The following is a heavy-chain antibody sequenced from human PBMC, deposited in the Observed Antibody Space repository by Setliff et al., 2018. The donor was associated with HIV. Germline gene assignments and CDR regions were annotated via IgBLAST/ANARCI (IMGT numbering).Heavy chain of an antibody. Sequence: SETLSLTCSVSSGSISSGSYFWSWIRQPAGKGLEWIGHIYTSGSTNYSPSLKSRITISADTSKNQLSLNLSSVTAADTAVYYCARAAYSGTYLWEPATDLWGRGTLVTVSS. D-gene: IGHD1-26*01. CDR2: IYTSGST. V-gene: IGHV4-61*09. CDR1: SGSISSGSYF. CDR3: ARAAYSGTYLWEPATDL. J-gene: IGHJ2*01.